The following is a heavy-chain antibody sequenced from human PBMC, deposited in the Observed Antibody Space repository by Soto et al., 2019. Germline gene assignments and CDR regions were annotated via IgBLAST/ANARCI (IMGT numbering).Heavy chain of an antibody. CDR2: ISTKGGTT. CDR1: GFTFSSFA. J-gene: IGHJ4*02. D-gene: IGHD2-15*01. V-gene: IGHV3-23*01. CDR3: AKPTRTPPTGWLLPFFDS. Sequence: GGSLRLSCAASGFTFSSFAMNWVRQAPGKGLEWVSVISTKGGTTYYADSVKGRFTISRGNSENTLYLQMGSLRAEDTAVYYCAKPTRTPPTGWLLPFFDSRGQGTLVTVSS.